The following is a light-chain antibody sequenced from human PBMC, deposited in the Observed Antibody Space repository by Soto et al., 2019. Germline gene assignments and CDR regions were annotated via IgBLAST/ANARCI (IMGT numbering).Light chain of an antibody. CDR3: QQYNNWPRT. CDR2: GAS. CDR1: QSISSN. J-gene: IGKJ2*01. Sequence: EIVMTQSPATLPVSPGERATLSCRASQSISSNLAWYQQKPGQAPRLLIYGASTRATGIPARFSGSGSGTEFTLTIRSLQSEDFAVYYCQQYNNWPRTFGQGTKLEIK. V-gene: IGKV3-15*01.